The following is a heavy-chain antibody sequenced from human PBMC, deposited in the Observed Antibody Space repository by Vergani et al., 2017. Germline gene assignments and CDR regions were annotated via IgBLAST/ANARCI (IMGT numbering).Heavy chain of an antibody. CDR2: IYYSGST. CDR1: GGSISSGDYY. Sequence: QVQLQESGPGLVKPSQTLSLTCTVSGGSISSGDYYWSWIRQPPGNGLEWIGYIYYSGSTYYNPSLKSRVTISVDTSKNQFSLKLSSVTAADTAVYYCARGITMIVVVTSGGSWFGPWGQGTLFTVSS. D-gene: IGHD3-22*01. CDR3: ARGITMIVVVTSGGSWFGP. V-gene: IGHV4-30-4*01. J-gene: IGHJ5*02.